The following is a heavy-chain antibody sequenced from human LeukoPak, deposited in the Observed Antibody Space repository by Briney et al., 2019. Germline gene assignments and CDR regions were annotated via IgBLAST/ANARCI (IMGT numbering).Heavy chain of an antibody. J-gene: IGHJ6*02. V-gene: IGHV1-8*02. CDR3: ARVGYYGMDV. CDR1: GYTFTSYA. CDR2: MSPNSGNT. D-gene: IGHD3-16*01. Sequence: ASVRLSCKASGYTFTSYAVNWVRQAPGQGLEWMGWMSPNSGNTGYAQKFQGRVTMTRSASISTAYMELSSLRSEDTAVYYCARVGYYGMDVWGQGTTVTVSS.